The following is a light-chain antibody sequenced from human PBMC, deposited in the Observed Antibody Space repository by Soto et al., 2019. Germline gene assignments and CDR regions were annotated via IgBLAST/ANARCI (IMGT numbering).Light chain of an antibody. CDR1: QTISSW. J-gene: IGKJ4*01. Sequence: DIQMTQSPSTLSASVGDRVTITCRASQTISSWLAWYQQKSGKAPKLLIYKASSLESGVPSRFSGSGSGTEFTLTISSLQPDDSATYFCQQYYSYPLTFGGVTKVEIK. V-gene: IGKV1-5*03. CDR3: QQYYSYPLT. CDR2: KAS.